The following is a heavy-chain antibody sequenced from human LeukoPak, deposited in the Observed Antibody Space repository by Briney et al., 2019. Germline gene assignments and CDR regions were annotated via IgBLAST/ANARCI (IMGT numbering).Heavy chain of an antibody. D-gene: IGHD3-10*01. Sequence: KPGGSLRLSCAASGFTFSSYSMNWVRQAPGKGLEWVSSISSSSSYIYYADSVKGRFTISRDNAKNSLYLQMNSLRAEDTAVYYCARDDYGSGSYPFDYWGQGTLVTVSS. CDR1: GFTFSSYS. CDR2: ISSSSSYI. CDR3: ARDDYGSGSYPFDY. V-gene: IGHV3-21*01. J-gene: IGHJ4*02.